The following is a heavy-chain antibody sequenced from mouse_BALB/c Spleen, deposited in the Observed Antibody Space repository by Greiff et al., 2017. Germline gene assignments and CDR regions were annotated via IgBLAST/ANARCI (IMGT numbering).Heavy chain of an antibody. Sequence: EVQLVESGRGLVQPSRSMSLSCVASGFTFSNYWMNWVRQSPAKGLEWVAEIILKSNNYATHYAVSVQGSFTISRDDSKSSVYLQMNNLSAEDTGNYYSTRGVVGKGYAMDYWGQGTSVTVSS. CDR1: GFTFSNYW. D-gene: IGHD1-1*01. CDR2: IILKSNNYAT. CDR3: TRGVVGKGYAMDY. V-gene: IGHV6-6*02. J-gene: IGHJ4*01.